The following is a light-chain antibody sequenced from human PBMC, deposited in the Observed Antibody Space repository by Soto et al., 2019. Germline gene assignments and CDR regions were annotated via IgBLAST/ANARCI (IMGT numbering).Light chain of an antibody. J-gene: IGKJ5*01. Sequence: GLSLSPGTLSLSPEEGATLYCRASQSISSNFLAWYQQKRGQAPRLLISDASNRATGIPARFSGSGSGTDFTLTISSLEPEDFAVYYCQQYHNWPITFGQGTRLE. CDR1: QSISSNF. CDR2: DAS. V-gene: IGKV3D-15*01. CDR3: QQYHNWPIT.